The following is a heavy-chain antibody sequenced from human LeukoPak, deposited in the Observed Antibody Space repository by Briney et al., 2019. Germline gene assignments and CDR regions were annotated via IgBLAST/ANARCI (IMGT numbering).Heavy chain of an antibody. V-gene: IGHV1-46*01. J-gene: IGHJ4*02. D-gene: IGHD1-1*01. Sequence: ASVKVSCKASGYSFTSYYLHWVRQAPGQGLEWMGIINPKGGTTTYAQQFQGRVTMTRDTSTSTAYMELSSLTSEDTAVYYCARTTDFDYWGQGTLVIVSA. CDR3: ARTTDFDY. CDR2: INPKGGTT. CDR1: GYSFTSYY.